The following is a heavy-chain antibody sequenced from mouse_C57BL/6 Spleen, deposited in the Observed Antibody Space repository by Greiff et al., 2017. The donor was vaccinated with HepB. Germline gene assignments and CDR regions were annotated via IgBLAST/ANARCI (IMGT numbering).Heavy chain of an antibody. J-gene: IGHJ3*01. D-gene: IGHD1-1*01. CDR2: IDPNSGGT. V-gene: IGHV1-72*01. CDR3: ARGPYYYGFAY. CDR1: GYTFTSYW. Sequence: QVQLQQPGAELVKPGASVTLSCKASGYTFTSYWMHWVKQRPGRGLEWIGRIDPNSGGTKYNEKFKSKATLTVDKPSSTAYMQLSSLTSEDSAVDNCARGPYYYGFAYWGQGTRVTVSA.